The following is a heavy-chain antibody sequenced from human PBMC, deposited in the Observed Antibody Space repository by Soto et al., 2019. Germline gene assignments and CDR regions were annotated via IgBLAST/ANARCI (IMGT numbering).Heavy chain of an antibody. Sequence: ASVKVSCKASGYTFTSYAMHWVRQAPGQRLEWMGWINAGNGNTKYSQKFQGRVTITRDTSASTAYMELSSLRSEDTAVYYCARDLGLLGYLDFWGQRTLVTVSS. CDR1: GYTFTSYA. J-gene: IGHJ4*02. V-gene: IGHV1-3*01. CDR2: INAGNGNT. CDR3: ARDLGLLGYLDF. D-gene: IGHD2-21*02.